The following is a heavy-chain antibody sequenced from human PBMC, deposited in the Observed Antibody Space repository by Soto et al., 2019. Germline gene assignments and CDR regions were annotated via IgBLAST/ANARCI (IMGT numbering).Heavy chain of an antibody. D-gene: IGHD3-22*01. CDR3: ARGYGYFRQ. V-gene: IGHV4-34*01. CDR2: ISQTGRT. Sequence: SETLSLTCAVSGGSFSGYFCNWIRQTPGKGLEWIGEISQTGRTNYNPSLKTRVTISVDTSKTQFSLNVTSVTDADSGVYYCARGYGYFRQWGQGALVTV. CDR1: GGSFSGYF. J-gene: IGHJ4*02.